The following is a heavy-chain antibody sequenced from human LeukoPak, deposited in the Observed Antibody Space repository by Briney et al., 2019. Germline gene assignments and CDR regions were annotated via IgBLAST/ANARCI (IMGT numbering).Heavy chain of an antibody. CDR1: GFTFSSYA. CDR3: ARGGRTTWHGMDV. Sequence: GGSLRLSCAASGFTFSSYAMSWVRQPPGKGLEWVAVIWYDGSNKNYADSVKGRFTISRDNSKNTLYLQMNSLRAEDTAVYYCARGGRTTWHGMDVWGQGTTVTVSS. J-gene: IGHJ6*02. D-gene: IGHD4-17*01. V-gene: IGHV3-33*08. CDR2: IWYDGSNK.